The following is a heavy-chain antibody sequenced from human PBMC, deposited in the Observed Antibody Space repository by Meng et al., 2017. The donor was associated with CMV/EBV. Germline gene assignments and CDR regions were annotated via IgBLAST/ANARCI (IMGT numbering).Heavy chain of an antibody. CDR2: INHSGST. J-gene: IGHJ4*02. D-gene: IGHD1-26*01. CDR1: GGSFSGYY. CDR3: ARGGGGEWELLHYFDY. V-gene: IGHV4-34*01. Sequence: QVPLQQWGAGLLKPSATLSLTCAVYGGSFSGYYWSWIRQPPGKGLEWIGEINHSGSTNYNPSLKSRVTISVDTSKNQFSLKLSSVTAADTAVYYCARGGGGEWELLHYFDYWGQGTLVTVSS.